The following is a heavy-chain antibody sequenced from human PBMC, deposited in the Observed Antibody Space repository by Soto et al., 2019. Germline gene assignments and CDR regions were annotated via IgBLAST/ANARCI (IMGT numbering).Heavy chain of an antibody. J-gene: IGHJ4*02. CDR1: GTTLTPYV. CDR2: ISAYNVHT. Sequence: QVQLVKSGAEVKKPGASVKVSCKVAGTTLTPYVVTWVHKAPGQGLEWVGWISAYNVHTNYAQKFKGRVTMTTDTSTSTAYMELRSLRSDDTAVYYCARGTYFDYWGQGTLVTVSS. D-gene: IGHD1-1*01. V-gene: IGHV1-18*01. CDR3: ARGTYFDY.